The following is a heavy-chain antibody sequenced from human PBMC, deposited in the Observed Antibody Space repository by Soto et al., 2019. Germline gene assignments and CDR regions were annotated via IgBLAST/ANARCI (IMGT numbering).Heavy chain of an antibody. CDR1: GDTFTANY. V-gene: IGHV1-2*02. D-gene: IGHD1-7*01. Sequence: ASVKVSCKASGDTFTANYIHWVRQAPGQGFEWMGWINPQSGGTNYPQKFQGRVTMTRDTSLSTVYMTLIRLTSATAADTGVYYCARGGLRGDDDNNPWELSQWGQGTLVTVSS. CDR2: INPQSGGT. J-gene: IGHJ4*02. CDR3: ARGGLRGDDDNNPWELSQ.